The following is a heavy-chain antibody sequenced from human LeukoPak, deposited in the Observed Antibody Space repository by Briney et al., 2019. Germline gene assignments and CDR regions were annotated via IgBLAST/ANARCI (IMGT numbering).Heavy chain of an antibody. V-gene: IGHV3-30*18. CDR3: AKDCVRAVAGAPYYYYGIDV. D-gene: IGHD6-19*01. J-gene: IGHJ6*04. CDR2: ISSDGSNK. CDR1: GFTFSSYG. Sequence: GGSLRLSCAASGFTFSSYGVHWVRQAPGKGLEWVAVISSDGSNKYYADSVKGRFTISRDNSKNTLYLQMNSLRGKGAAVSYCAKDCVRAVAGAPYYYYGIDVWGAGTTFTVSS.